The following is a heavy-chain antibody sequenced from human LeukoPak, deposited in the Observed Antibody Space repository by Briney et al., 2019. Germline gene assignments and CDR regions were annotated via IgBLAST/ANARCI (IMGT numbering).Heavy chain of an antibody. CDR3: ARATSFDY. V-gene: IGHV3-48*03. J-gene: IGHJ4*02. CDR2: ITISGTTI. CDR1: GFTFTSYE. Sequence: GGSLRLSCAASGFTFTSYEMNWVRQAPGKGLEWVSYITISGTTIYYADSVKGRFTISRDNAKNSLYLQMNSLRAEDTAVYYCARATSFDYWGQGTLVTVSS.